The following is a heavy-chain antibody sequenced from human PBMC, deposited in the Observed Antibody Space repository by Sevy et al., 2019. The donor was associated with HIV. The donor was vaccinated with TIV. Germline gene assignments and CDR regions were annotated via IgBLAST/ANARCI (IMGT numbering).Heavy chain of an antibody. V-gene: IGHV3-30*04. CDR3: ARLSPCGGDCYYYDH. CDR2: MSYVGNSE. J-gene: IGHJ4*02. Sequence: GSLRLSCAASGFTFSEEALHWVRQAPGKGLEWVAVMSYVGNSENEADAAKGRFIISRENSKITLYLDMNILRPEDTAVYYCARLSPCGGDCYYYDHWGQGTLVTVSS. CDR1: GFTFSEEA. D-gene: IGHD2-21*02.